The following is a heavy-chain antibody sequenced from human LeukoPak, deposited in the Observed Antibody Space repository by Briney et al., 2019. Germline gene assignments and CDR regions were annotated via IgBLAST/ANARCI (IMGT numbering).Heavy chain of an antibody. Sequence: GGSLRLSCAGSGFTFGRYWMSWVRQAPGKGLEWVASINQGGSRLHYLDSVTGRFIISRDDAQNSLFLQMTRLRVDDTAVYYCARLKDDVTKLDYWGQGTLVSVSS. CDR1: GFTFGRYW. CDR3: ARLKDDVTKLDY. CDR2: INQGGSRL. V-gene: IGHV3-7*01. D-gene: IGHD2-8*01. J-gene: IGHJ4*02.